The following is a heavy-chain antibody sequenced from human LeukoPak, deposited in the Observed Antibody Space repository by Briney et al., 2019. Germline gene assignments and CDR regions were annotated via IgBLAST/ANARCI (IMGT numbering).Heavy chain of an antibody. Sequence: GGSLRLSCAASGFTFSSYSMNWVRQAPGKGLEWVSSISSSSSYIYYADSVKGRFTISRDNAKNSLYLQMNSLRAEDTAVYYCARDTSSTLKDNADYWGQGTLVTVSS. CDR3: ARDTSSTLKDNADY. J-gene: IGHJ4*02. CDR1: GFTFSSYS. D-gene: IGHD2-15*01. CDR2: ISSSSSYI. V-gene: IGHV3-21*01.